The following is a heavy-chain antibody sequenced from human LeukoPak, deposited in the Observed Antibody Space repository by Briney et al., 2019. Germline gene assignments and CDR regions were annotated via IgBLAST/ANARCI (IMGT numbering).Heavy chain of an antibody. D-gene: IGHD3-10*02. CDR1: GFRFSTYS. J-gene: IGHJ4*02. Sequence: GGSLRLSCAASGFRFSTYSMNWVRQAPGKGLEWISYISHSGGAEHYTDSVKGRFTISRDNAKNALYLQVNSLRAEDTAVYFCARDYVFAFDYWSQGTLVTVSS. V-gene: IGHV3-48*01. CDR3: ARDYVFAFDY. CDR2: ISHSGGAE.